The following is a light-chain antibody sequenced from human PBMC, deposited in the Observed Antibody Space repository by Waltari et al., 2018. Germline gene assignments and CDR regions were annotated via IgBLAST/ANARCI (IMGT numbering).Light chain of an antibody. J-gene: IGLJ2*01. V-gene: IGLV2-23*02. Sequence: QSALTQPASVSGSPGQSITISCTGTSSDVGTYNLVSWYQHHPGKAPKLMIYEVSKRPSGVSYRFSGSQSGNASSLTISGLQTDDGADYYCCSYAGSSTVVFGGGTKLTVL. CDR1: SSDVGTYNL. CDR2: EVS. CDR3: CSYAGSSTVV.